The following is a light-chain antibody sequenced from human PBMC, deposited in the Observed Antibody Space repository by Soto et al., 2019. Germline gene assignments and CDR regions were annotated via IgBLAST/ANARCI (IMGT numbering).Light chain of an antibody. CDR2: AAS. Sequence: AIRMTQSPSSFSSSTGDRVTITCRASQGISSYLAWYQQKPGKAPRLLIYAASTLQSGVPSRFSVSGSGTDFTLTISCLQHEDFATYYCQQYYSYPLAFGQGTRLEIK. J-gene: IGKJ5*01. CDR1: QGISSY. CDR3: QQYYSYPLA. V-gene: IGKV1-8*01.